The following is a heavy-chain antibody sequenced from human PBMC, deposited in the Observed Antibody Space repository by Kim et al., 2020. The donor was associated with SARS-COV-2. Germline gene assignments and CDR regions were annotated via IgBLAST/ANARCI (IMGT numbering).Heavy chain of an antibody. V-gene: IGHV5-51*01. Sequence: PSLQGEVTISADKSISPAYLQWSSLKASDTAMYYCARRLAGVGATMGDFDYWGQGTLVTVSS. D-gene: IGHD1-26*01. J-gene: IGHJ4*02. CDR3: ARRLAGVGATMGDFDY.